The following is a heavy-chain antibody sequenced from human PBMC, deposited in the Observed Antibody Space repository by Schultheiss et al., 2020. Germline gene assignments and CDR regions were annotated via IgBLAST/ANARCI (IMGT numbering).Heavy chain of an antibody. V-gene: IGHV1-58*02. CDR3: AVSSRSYRKNWFDP. Sequence: VKVSCKASGFTFTSSAMQWVRQARGQRLEWIGWIVVGSGNTNYAQKFQERVTITRDMSTSTAYMELSSLRSEDTAVYYCAVSSRSYRKNWFDPWGQGTLVTVSS. J-gene: IGHJ5*02. D-gene: IGHD6-6*01. CDR2: IVVGSGNT. CDR1: GFTFTSSA.